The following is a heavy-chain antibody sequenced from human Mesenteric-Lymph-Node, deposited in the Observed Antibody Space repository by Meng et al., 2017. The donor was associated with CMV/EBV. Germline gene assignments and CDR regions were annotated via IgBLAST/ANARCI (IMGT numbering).Heavy chain of an antibody. Sequence: GSLRLSCSASGFTFSTYSMSWVRQPPGKGLEWIGEIHHVGSTNYNPSLKSRLTISIDKSQNQFSLKLSSVTAADTAVYYCARSEVGAPSDYWGQGTLVTVSS. J-gene: IGHJ4*02. D-gene: IGHD1-26*01. CDR3: ARSEVGAPSDY. CDR2: IHHVGST. CDR1: GFTFSTYS. V-gene: IGHV4-34*01.